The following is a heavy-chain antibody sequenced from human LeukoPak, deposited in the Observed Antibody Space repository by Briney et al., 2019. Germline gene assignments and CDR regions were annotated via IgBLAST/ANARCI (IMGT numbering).Heavy chain of an antibody. CDR2: ISSRSSYI. D-gene: IGHD3-22*01. CDR3: AITQSGYYDY. CDR1: GFTFSSFS. J-gene: IGHJ4*02. V-gene: IGHV3-21*04. Sequence: GGSLRLSCAASGFTFSSFSMNWVRQTPGRGLEWVSSISSRSSYIYYADSLKGRFTISRDNSKNMLYLQMNSLRAEDTAVYYCAITQSGYYDYWGQGTLVTVSS.